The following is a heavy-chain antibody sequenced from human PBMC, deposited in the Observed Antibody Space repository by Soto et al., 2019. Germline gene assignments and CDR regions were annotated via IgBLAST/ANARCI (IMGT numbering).Heavy chain of an antibody. V-gene: IGHV3-15*01. Sequence: PGGSLRLSCAASGFSSSNAWLSWVRQAPGKGLEWVGRIKSRADGGTTDYTAPVKGRFAISRDDSKTTLYLQMNSLKTEDTAVYYCTTGSTSTKNYWGQGTLVTVSS. CDR2: IKSRADGGTT. CDR3: TTGSTSTKNY. CDR1: GFSSSNAW. J-gene: IGHJ4*02. D-gene: IGHD3-10*01.